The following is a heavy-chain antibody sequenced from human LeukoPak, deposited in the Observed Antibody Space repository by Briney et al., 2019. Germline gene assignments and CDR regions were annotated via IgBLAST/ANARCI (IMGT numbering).Heavy chain of an antibody. CDR2: INPNSGGT. CDR3: ATMTTITTGMRNWFDP. CDR1: GYTFTGYY. Sequence: ASVKVSCKASGYTFTGYYMHWVRQAPGQGLEWMGWINPNSGGTNYAQKFQGRVTMTRDTSISTAYMELSRLRSDDTAVYYCATMTTITTGMRNWFDPWGQGTLVTVSS. V-gene: IGHV1-2*02. D-gene: IGHD4-11*01. J-gene: IGHJ5*02.